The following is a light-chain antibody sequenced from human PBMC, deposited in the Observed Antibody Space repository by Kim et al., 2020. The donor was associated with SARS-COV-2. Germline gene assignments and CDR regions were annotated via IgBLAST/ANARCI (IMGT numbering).Light chain of an antibody. CDR3: SAWDSSLSDWV. CDR2: SNN. CDR1: SKNVGREG. V-gene: IGLV10-54*04. J-gene: IGLJ3*02. Sequence: PTAPPTCTGNSKNVGREGAACLEQHQAHPPHILSYSNNNRPSGISEEFSASRSGNIASLTITGRQPEDEADYYCSAWDSSLSDWVFGGGTQLTVL.